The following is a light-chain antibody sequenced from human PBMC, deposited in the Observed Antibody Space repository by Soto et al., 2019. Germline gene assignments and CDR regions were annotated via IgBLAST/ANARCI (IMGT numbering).Light chain of an antibody. CDR1: NSDVGGYNY. CDR2: DVT. V-gene: IGLV2-14*01. Sequence: QSALTQPASVSGSPGQSIAIFCTGTNSDVGGYNYVSWYQQHPGKAPKLMIYDVTNRPSGVSNRFSGSKSGNTASLTISGLQAEDEADYYCSSYTTSSTLVFGGGTKLTVL. J-gene: IGLJ2*01. CDR3: SSYTTSSTLV.